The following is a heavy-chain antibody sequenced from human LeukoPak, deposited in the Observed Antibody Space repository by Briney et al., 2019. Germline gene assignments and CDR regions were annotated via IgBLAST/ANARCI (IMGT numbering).Heavy chain of an antibody. CDR2: LYYTGTT. J-gene: IGHJ3*02. CDR1: GASVSSYY. D-gene: IGHD6-19*01. CDR3: ARGYTSGWSPALDI. V-gene: IGHV4-59*02. Sequence: SETLSLTCTVSGASVSSYYWSWIRQSPGKGLEWIGYLYYTGTTNYNPSLKSRVTISPDTSKNQLSLELSSVTAADTAVYYCARGYTSGWSPALDIWGQGTMVTVSS.